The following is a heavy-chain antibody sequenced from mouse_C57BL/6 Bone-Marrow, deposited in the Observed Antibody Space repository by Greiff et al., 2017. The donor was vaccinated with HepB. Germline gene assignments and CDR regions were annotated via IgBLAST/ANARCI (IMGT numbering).Heavy chain of an antibody. V-gene: IGHV5-12*01. J-gene: IGHJ3*01. CDR2: ISNGGGST. CDR3: ARLEAY. Sequence: EVKLQESGGGLVQPGGSLKLSCAASGFTFSDYYMYWVRQTPEKRLEWVAYISNGGGSTYYPDTVKGRFTISRDNAKNTLYLQMSRLKSEDTAMYYCARLEAYWGQGTLVTVSA. CDR1: GFTFSDYY.